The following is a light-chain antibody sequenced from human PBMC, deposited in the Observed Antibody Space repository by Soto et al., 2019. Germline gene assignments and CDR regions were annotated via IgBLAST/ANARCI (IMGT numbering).Light chain of an antibody. J-gene: IGLJ2*01. V-gene: IGLV3-9*01. Sequence: SYELTQPLSLSVAPGQTARITCGGNNLGNYNVHWYQQRSGQAPVLVIYRGRSRPSGIPERFSGSSSGNTATLTITGAQAGDEADYYCQVWDSSTGVFGGGTKVTVL. CDR3: QVWDSSTGV. CDR2: RGR. CDR1: NLGNYN.